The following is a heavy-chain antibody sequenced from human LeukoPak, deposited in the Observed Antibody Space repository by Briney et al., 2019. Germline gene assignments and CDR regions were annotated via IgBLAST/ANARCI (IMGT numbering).Heavy chain of an antibody. CDR3: ALLYCGGDCYPDY. Sequence: TSETLSRTCAGYGGTLSDYHWRWIRQPPGKGREWVGEISHSGSNNYNPSLKSRVTISVDTSQNQFSLKLSSVTAADTPVYYCALLYCGGDCYPDYWGPGTLVTVSS. D-gene: IGHD2-21*02. J-gene: IGHJ4*02. CDR2: ISHSGSN. V-gene: IGHV4-34*08. CDR1: GGTLSDYH.